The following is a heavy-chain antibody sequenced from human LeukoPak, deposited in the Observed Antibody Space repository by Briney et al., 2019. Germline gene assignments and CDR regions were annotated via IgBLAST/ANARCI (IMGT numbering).Heavy chain of an antibody. J-gene: IGHJ4*02. Sequence: GGSLRLSCAASGFTFSSYAMSWVRQAPGKGLEWVSAISGSGGSTYYADSVKGRFTISRDNSKNTLYLQMNSLRAEDTAVYYCARAQIVVVITTRFDYWGQGTLVTVSS. CDR2: ISGSGGST. CDR3: ARAQIVVVITTRFDY. CDR1: GFTFSSYA. D-gene: IGHD3-22*01. V-gene: IGHV3-23*01.